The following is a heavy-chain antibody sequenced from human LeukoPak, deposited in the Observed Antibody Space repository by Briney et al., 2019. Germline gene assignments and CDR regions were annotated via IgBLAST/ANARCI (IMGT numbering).Heavy chain of an antibody. J-gene: IGHJ6*03. Sequence: QPGGSLRLSCAASGFTFSNYEMHWVRQAPGKGLEWVGVISYDGSKKNYADSVKGRFTISRDSSKNTLYLQMNSLRGEDTAVYYCARAPWELTDYYYMDVWGKGTTVTVSS. D-gene: IGHD1-26*01. V-gene: IGHV3-30*01. CDR2: ISYDGSKK. CDR1: GFTFSNYE. CDR3: ARAPWELTDYYYMDV.